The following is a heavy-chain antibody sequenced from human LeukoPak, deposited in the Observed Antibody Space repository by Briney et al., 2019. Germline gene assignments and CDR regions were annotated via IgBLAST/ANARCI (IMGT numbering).Heavy chain of an antibody. Sequence: SETLSLTCTVSGGSISSYYWSWIRQPPGKGLEWIGYIYYSGSTNYNPSLKSRVTISVDTSKNQFSLKLSSVTAADTAVYYCARSDSGSYYGLNAFDIWGQGTMVTASS. CDR1: GGSISSYY. CDR3: ARSDSGSYYGLNAFDI. D-gene: IGHD1-26*01. CDR2: IYYSGST. J-gene: IGHJ3*02. V-gene: IGHV4-59*01.